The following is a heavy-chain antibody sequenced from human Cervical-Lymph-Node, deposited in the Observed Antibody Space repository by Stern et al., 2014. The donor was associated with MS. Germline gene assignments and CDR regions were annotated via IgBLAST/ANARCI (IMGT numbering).Heavy chain of an antibody. D-gene: IGHD2-15*01. CDR3: ARDRHDLRYCSGGSCYLPDY. CDR2: IWYDGSNK. Sequence: QVQLVQSGGGVVQPGRSLRLSCAASGFTFSSYGMHWVRQAPGKGLEWVAVIWYDGSNKYYADSVKGRFTISRDNSKNTLYLQMNSLRAEDTAVYYCARDRHDLRYCSGGSCYLPDYWGQGTLVTVSS. J-gene: IGHJ4*02. CDR1: GFTFSSYG. V-gene: IGHV3-33*01.